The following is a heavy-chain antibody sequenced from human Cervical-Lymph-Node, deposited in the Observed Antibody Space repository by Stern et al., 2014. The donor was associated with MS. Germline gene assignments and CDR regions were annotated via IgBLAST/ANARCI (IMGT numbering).Heavy chain of an antibody. CDR2: MYWDDQK. J-gene: IGHJ4*02. CDR1: GFSLSTSGLG. Sequence: QVTLKESGPALVKPTQTLTLTCTFSGFSLSTSGLGVVWIRQPPGAALEWHAYMYWDDQKRHSPSLKSRLTITKDASKNQVVLTLTNVDPVDTATYYCAHRTAGPFDYWGQGTLVTVSS. CDR3: AHRTAGPFDY. V-gene: IGHV2-5*02.